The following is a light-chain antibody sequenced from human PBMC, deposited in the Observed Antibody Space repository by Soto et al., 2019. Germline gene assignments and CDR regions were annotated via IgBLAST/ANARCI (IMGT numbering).Light chain of an antibody. Sequence: QSALTQPASMSGSPGQSITISCTGTRGDVGFYDCVSWYQQHTGKVPRLIIYGVTKRPSGVSHRFSGSKSGNTASLTISGLQVEDEADYSCASYTGSSTYVFGGGTKLTVL. J-gene: IGLJ3*02. CDR2: GVT. CDR3: ASYTGSSTYV. V-gene: IGLV2-14*03. CDR1: RGDVGFYDC.